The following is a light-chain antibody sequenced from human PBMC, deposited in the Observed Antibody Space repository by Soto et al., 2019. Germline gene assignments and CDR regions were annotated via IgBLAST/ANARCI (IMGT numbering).Light chain of an antibody. CDR1: QDIRNE. V-gene: IGKV1-6*01. CDR2: AAS. CDR3: LQDYNYPRR. J-gene: IGKJ1*01. Sequence: AIQMTQSPSSLSASVGDRVTITCRASQDIRNELAWYQQKPGKGPNLLIYAASTSHTGVPSRFSGSGSGTDFTLTISSLQPEDSATYYCLQDYNYPRRFGQGTKVEIK.